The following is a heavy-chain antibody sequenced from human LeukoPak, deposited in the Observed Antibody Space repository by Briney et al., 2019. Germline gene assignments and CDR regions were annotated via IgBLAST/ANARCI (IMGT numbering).Heavy chain of an antibody. Sequence: SETLSLTCAVYGGSFSGYYWSWIRRPPGKGLEWIGEINHSGSTNYNPSLKSRVTISVDTSKNQFSLKLSSVTAADTAVYYCARGRGVGSGKEMTRKGAFDIWGRGTMVTVSS. CDR2: INHSGST. J-gene: IGHJ3*02. CDR3: ARGRGVGSGKEMTRKGAFDI. V-gene: IGHV4-34*01. CDR1: GGSFSGYY. D-gene: IGHD2-15*01.